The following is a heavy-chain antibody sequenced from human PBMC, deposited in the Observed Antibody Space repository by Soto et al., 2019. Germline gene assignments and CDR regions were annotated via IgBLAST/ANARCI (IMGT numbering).Heavy chain of an antibody. J-gene: IGHJ4*02. Sequence: SETLSLTCTVSGGSISSYYWSWIRQPPGKGLEWIGYIYYSGSTNYNPSLESRVTISVDTSKNQFSLKLSSVTAADTAVYYCARHERISGITDYWGQGTLVTVSS. CDR2: IYYSGST. CDR1: GGSISSYY. V-gene: IGHV4-59*08. CDR3: ARHERISGITDY.